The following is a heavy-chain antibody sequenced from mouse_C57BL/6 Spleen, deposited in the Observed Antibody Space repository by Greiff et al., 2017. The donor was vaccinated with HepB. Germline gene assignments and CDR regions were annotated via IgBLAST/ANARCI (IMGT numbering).Heavy chain of an antibody. V-gene: IGHV2-2*01. CDR1: GFSLTSYG. CDR3: ARGDYSSPYYFDY. Sequence: QVHVKQSGPGLVQPSQSLSITCTVSGFSLTSYGVHWVRQSPGKGLEWLGVIWSGGSTDYNAAFISRLSISKDNSKSQVFFKMNSLQADDTAIYYCARGDYSSPYYFDYWGQGTTLTVSS. D-gene: IGHD2-5*01. CDR2: IWSGGST. J-gene: IGHJ2*01.